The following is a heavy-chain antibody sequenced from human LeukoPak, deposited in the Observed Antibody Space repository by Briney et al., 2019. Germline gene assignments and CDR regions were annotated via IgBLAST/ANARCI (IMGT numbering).Heavy chain of an antibody. CDR3: TRGDDSLAAYNYMDV. CDR2: INTMSGTT. Sequence: ASVKVSCKASGGTIRGFAINWVRQAPGEGFEWMGRINTMSGTTNYTQRLQGRVTMTTDESTTTAFMELSRLTAEDTALYYCTRGDDSLAAYNYMDVWGKGTSVIVSS. CDR1: GGTIRGFA. V-gene: IGHV1-69*05. J-gene: IGHJ6*04. D-gene: IGHD3-9*01.